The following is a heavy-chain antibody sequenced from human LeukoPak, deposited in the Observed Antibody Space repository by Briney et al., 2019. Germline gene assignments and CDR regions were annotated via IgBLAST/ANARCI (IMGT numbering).Heavy chain of an antibody. CDR3: ARGTTGQRYYFDY. CDR2: LNSDGSST. V-gene: IGHV3-74*01. Sequence: QPGGSQRLSCAASGFTFSSYWMHWVRQAPGRGLVWVSRLNSDGSSTYFADSVKGRFTISRDSAKNTLYLQMNSLRAEDTAVYYCARGTTGQRYYFDYWGQGTLVTVSS. J-gene: IGHJ4*02. CDR1: GFTFSSYW. D-gene: IGHD1-1*01.